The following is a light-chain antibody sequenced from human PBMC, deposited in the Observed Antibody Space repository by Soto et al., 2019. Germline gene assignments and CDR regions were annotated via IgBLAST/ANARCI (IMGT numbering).Light chain of an antibody. CDR3: QQSYDAQFT. CDR2: GGS. J-gene: IGKJ4*01. V-gene: IGKV1-39*01. Sequence: DIQLTQSPSSLSASVGDEVTITCRASQGISHYLTWYQQKPGRAPTLLIYGGSTLQSGVPPRFSGGGSATEFTLTISNLQLEDFATYYCQQSYDAQFTFGGGTRVEIK. CDR1: QGISHY.